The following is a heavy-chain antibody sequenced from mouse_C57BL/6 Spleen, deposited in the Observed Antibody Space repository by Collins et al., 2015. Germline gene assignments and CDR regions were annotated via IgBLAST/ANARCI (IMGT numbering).Heavy chain of an antibody. CDR1: GYSITSGYY. CDR2: ISYDGSN. CDR3: ARYYEWYFDV. V-gene: IGHV3-6*01. Sequence: DVQLQESGPGLVKPSQSLSLTCSVTGYSITSGYYWNWIRQFPGNKLEWMGYISYDGSNNYNPSLKNRISITRDTSKNQFFLKLNSVTTEDTATYYCARYYEWYFDVWGTGTTVTVSS. D-gene: IGHD2-4*01. J-gene: IGHJ1*03.